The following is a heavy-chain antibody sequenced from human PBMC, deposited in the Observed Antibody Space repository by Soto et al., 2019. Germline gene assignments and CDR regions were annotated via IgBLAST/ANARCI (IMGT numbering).Heavy chain of an antibody. CDR2: TYYRSKWYN. J-gene: IGHJ6*03. CDR1: GDSVSSNSAA. D-gene: IGHD2-2*02. V-gene: IGHV6-1*01. CDR3: ARDPSYCSSTRCYITVTDV. Sequence: PSETLSLTCAISGDSVSSNSAAWNWIRQSPSRGLEWLGRTYYRSKWYNDYAVSVKSRITINPDTSKNQFSLQLNSVTPEATAVYYCARDPSYCSSTRCYITVTDVLGKRTTALVS.